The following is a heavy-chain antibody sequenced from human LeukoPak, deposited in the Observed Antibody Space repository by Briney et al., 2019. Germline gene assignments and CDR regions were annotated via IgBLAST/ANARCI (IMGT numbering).Heavy chain of an antibody. V-gene: IGHV4-4*07. J-gene: IGHJ4*02. CDR1: GGSISSYY. CDR2: IYSSGST. D-gene: IGHD3-22*01. Sequence: SETLSLTCTVSGGSISSYYWSWIRQPAGKGLEWIGRIYSSGSTNYNPSLKSRVTMSVDTSKNQFSLKLSSVTAADTAVYYCARDGPEYYYDSSGTRAYFDYWGQGTLVTVSS. CDR3: ARDGPEYYYDSSGTRAYFDY.